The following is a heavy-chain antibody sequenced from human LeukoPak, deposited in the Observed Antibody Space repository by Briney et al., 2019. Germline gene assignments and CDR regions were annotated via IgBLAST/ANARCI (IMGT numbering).Heavy chain of an antibody. CDR1: GFTFSSYG. CDR2: VSFDGSTK. J-gene: IGHJ4*02. V-gene: IGHV3-30*18. Sequence: GGSPRLSCAASGFTFSSYGMHWVRQAPGKGLEWVAVVSFDGSTKYYADSVKGRFTISRDNSKNTLYLQMNSLRAEDTAVYYCANGRATVTTAEFDYWGQGTLVTVSS. CDR3: ANGRATVTTAEFDY. D-gene: IGHD4-17*01.